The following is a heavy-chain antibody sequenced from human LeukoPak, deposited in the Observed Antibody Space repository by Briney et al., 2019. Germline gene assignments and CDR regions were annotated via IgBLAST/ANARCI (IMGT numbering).Heavy chain of an antibody. J-gene: IGHJ5*02. CDR3: ARHQFCSDTRCYPFSRFDP. D-gene: IGHD2-2*01. CDR2: MYYSGST. CDR1: GGSISGSPYY. V-gene: IGHV4-39*01. Sequence: SETLSLTCTVSGGSISGSPYYWGWIRQSPGTGLEWIASMYYSGSTYYKPSLKSRVTISVDTSKNQFSLKVTSVTAADTAVYYCARHQFCSDTRCYPFSRFDPWGQGALVTVSS.